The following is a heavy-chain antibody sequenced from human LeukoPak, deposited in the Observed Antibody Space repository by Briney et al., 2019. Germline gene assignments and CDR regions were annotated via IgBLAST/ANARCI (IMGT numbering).Heavy chain of an antibody. Sequence: PSETLSLTCTVSGASIDSYYWSWIRQPPGKGLEWIGYIYYTGATNYNPSFKSRVTISLDMSKNHFSLRLSSVTAVDTAIYYCASLTTMVTPETFDIWGQGTMVTVSS. CDR3: ASLTTMVTPETFDI. CDR1: GASIDSYY. CDR2: IYYTGAT. D-gene: IGHD4-23*01. V-gene: IGHV4-59*01. J-gene: IGHJ3*02.